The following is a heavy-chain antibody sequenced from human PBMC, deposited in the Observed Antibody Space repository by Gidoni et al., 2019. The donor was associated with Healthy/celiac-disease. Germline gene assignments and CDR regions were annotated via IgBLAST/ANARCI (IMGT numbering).Heavy chain of an antibody. CDR1: GFTFDDYA. J-gene: IGHJ6*02. CDR3: AKDITTMVRDPWYYYYGMDV. D-gene: IGHD3-10*01. CDR2: ISGDGGST. Sequence: EVQLVESGGGLVQPGGSLRLSCPASGFTFDDYAMHWVRQAPGKGLELVSLISGDGGSTYYADSGKVRFTISRDNSKNSLYLQMNSLRTEDTALYYCAKDITTMVRDPWYYYYGMDVWGQGTTVTVSS. V-gene: IGHV3-43*02.